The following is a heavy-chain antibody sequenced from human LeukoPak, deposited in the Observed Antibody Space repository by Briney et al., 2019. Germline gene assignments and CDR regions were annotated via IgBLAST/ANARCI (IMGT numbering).Heavy chain of an antibody. D-gene: IGHD3-10*01. CDR3: VRGSSGTAVRGVSWAWFDP. J-gene: IGHJ5*02. V-gene: IGHV3-7*05. Sequence: GGSLRLSCVASGLTLSSYWMTWVRQAPGKGLEWVANIKPDGSEKYFVDSVRGRFTSSRDNVMNSLYLHMNSLRDDDTAVYYCVRGSSGTAVRGVSWAWFDPWGQGTLVTVSS. CDR1: GLTLSSYW. CDR2: IKPDGSEK.